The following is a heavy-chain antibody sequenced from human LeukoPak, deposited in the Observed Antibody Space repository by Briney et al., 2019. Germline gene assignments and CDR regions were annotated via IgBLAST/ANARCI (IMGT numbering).Heavy chain of an antibody. D-gene: IGHD3-9*01. CDR2: IYYSGST. J-gene: IGHJ4*02. CDR3: ASRAAAYYDILTGSEDYYFDY. CDR1: GGSISSYY. Sequence: PSETLSLTCTVSGGSISSYYWSWIRQPPGKGLEWVGYIYYSGSTNYNPSLKSRVTIPVDTSKNQFSLKLSSVTAADTAVYYCASRAAAYYDILTGSEDYYFDYWGQGTLVTVSS. V-gene: IGHV4-59*08.